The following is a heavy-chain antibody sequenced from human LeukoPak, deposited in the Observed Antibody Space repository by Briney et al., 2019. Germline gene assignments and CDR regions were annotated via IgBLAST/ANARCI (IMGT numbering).Heavy chain of an antibody. Sequence: PSETLSLTCTVSGYSISSGYYWGWIRQPPGKGLGWIGSIYHSGSTYYNPSLKSRVTISVDTSKNQFSLKLSSVTAADTAVYYCARSDEWFDPWGQGTLVTVSS. CDR1: GYSISSGYY. J-gene: IGHJ5*02. V-gene: IGHV4-38-2*02. CDR3: ARSDEWFDP. CDR2: IYHSGST.